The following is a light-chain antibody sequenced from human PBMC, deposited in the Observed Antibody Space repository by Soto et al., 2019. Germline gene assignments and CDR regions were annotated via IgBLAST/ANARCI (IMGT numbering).Light chain of an antibody. CDR2: GAS. Sequence: EIVLTQSPGTLSLSPGERATLSCRASQSVSRSYLAWYQQKPGQAPRLLIYGASSRATGIPDRFSGSGSGTDFTLTISRLEPEDCAVYDCQQYGSSPPYTVGQGTKLELK. CDR3: QQYGSSPPYT. V-gene: IGKV3-20*01. J-gene: IGKJ2*01. CDR1: QSVSRSY.